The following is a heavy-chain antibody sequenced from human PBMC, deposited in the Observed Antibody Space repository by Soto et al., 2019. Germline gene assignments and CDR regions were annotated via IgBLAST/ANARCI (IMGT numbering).Heavy chain of an antibody. V-gene: IGHV4-59*08. Sequence: SETLSLTCTVSGGSISSYYWSWIRQPPGKGLEWIGYIYYSGSTNYNPSLKSRVTISVDTSKNQFSLKLSSVTAADTAVYYCARHEPDATPFYYYYMDVWGKGTTVTVSS. CDR1: GGSISSYY. J-gene: IGHJ6*03. CDR3: ARHEPDATPFYYYYMDV. D-gene: IGHD2-15*01. CDR2: IYYSGST.